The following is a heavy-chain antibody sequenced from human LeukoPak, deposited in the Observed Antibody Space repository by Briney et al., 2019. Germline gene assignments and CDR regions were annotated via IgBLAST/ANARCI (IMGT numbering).Heavy chain of an antibody. Sequence: SETLSLTCTVSGGSINSGSYYWGWIRQPAGKGLEWIGRIYTGGSTNYNPSLKSRVTISVDTSKNQFSLKLSSLTAAHTAVYYCARGLYGDYTGIFDYWGQGTLVTVS. CDR1: GGSINSGSYY. CDR3: ARGLYGDYTGIFDY. D-gene: IGHD4-17*01. CDR2: IYTGGST. J-gene: IGHJ4*02. V-gene: IGHV4-61*02.